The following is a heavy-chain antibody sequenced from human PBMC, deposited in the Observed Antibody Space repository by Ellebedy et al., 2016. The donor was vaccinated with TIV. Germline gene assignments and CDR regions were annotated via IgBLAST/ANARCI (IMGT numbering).Heavy chain of an antibody. CDR1: GYTFTTYA. Sequence: ASVKVSCKASGYTFTTYAMHWVRQAPGQRLEWMGWINAGNGNTKYSQKFQGRVTITRDTSASTAYMELSSLRSEDTAVYYCARARNYYDSSGYYQKSFGMDVWGQGTTVTVSS. J-gene: IGHJ6*02. V-gene: IGHV1-3*01. CDR2: INAGNGNT. CDR3: ARARNYYDSSGYYQKSFGMDV. D-gene: IGHD3-22*01.